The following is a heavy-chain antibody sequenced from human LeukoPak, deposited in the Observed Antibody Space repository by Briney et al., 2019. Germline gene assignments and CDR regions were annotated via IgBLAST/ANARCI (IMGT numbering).Heavy chain of an antibody. D-gene: IGHD4-23*01. Sequence: GGSLRLSCAASGFTFSSYGMHWVRQAPGKGREGVAFIRYEGSNKYYADSVKGRFTISRDNSKNTLYLQMNSLRAEDTAVYYCARETTVVTLYYFDYWGQGTLVTVSS. CDR3: ARETTVVTLYYFDY. V-gene: IGHV3-30*02. CDR1: GFTFSSYG. J-gene: IGHJ4*02. CDR2: IRYEGSNK.